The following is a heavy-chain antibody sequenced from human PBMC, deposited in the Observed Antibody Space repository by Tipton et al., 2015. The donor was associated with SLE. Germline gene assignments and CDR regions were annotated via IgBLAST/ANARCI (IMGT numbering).Heavy chain of an antibody. V-gene: IGHV4-39*07. D-gene: IGHD2-2*01. CDR3: ARRLVAAANDWYFGL. CDR1: GGSISSSSYY. CDR2: IYYSGNT. J-gene: IGHJ2*01. Sequence: TLSLTCTVSGGSISSSSYYWGWIRQPPGKGLEWIGSIYYSGNTYYNPSLKSRVTISVDTSKNQFSLKLSSVTAADTAVYYCARRLVAAANDWYFGLWGRVTLVTVPS.